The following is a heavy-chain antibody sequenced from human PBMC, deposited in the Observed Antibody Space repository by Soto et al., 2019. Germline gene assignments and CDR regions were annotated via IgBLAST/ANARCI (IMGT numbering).Heavy chain of an antibody. CDR1: GGSISSGGYY. J-gene: IGHJ6*02. V-gene: IGHV4-31*03. Sequence: SETLSLTCTVSGGSISSGGYYWSWIRQHPGKGLEWIGYIYYSGSTYYNPSLKSRVTISVDTSKNQFSLKLSSVTAADTAVYYCARVDVRVVPAAMVYYYYGMDVWGQGTTVTVS. CDR3: ARVDVRVVPAAMVYYYYGMDV. D-gene: IGHD2-2*01. CDR2: IYYSGST.